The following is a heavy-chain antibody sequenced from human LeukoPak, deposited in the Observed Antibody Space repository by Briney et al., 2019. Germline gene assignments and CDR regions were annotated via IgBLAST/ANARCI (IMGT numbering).Heavy chain of an antibody. CDR1: GYIFTSYG. CDR3: ASVRGYCSSTSCSYYYYGMDV. Sequence: ASVKVSCKASGYIFTSYGISWVRQAAGQGREWMGWISAYNGNTNYAQKLQGRVTMTTGTSTSTAYMELRSLRSDDTAVYYCASVRGYCSSTSCSYYYYGMDVWGKGTTVTVSS. D-gene: IGHD2-2*01. CDR2: ISAYNGNT. J-gene: IGHJ6*04. V-gene: IGHV1-18*04.